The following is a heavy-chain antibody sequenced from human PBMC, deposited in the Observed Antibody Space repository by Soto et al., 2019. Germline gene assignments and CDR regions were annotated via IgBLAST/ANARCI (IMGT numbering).Heavy chain of an antibody. CDR1: GGCFSGYY. J-gene: IGHJ5*02. CDR2: INHSGST. D-gene: IGHD3-10*01. CDR3: ARVSFDLPSWYDP. V-gene: IGHV4-34*01. Sequence: PSETLSLTCAVYGGCFSGYYWSWIRQPPGKGLEWIGEINHSGSTNYNPSLKSRVTISVDTSKNQFSLKLSSVTAADTAVYYCARVSFDLPSWYDPWGQGTLVTVSS.